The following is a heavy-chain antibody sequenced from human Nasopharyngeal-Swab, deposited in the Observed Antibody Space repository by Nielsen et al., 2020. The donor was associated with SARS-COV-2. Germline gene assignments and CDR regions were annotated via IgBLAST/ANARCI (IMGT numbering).Heavy chain of an antibody. J-gene: IGHJ4*02. CDR2: IIPILGIA. Sequence: WVRQAPRQGLEWMGRIIPILGIANYAQKFQGRVTITADKSTSTAYMELSSLRSEDTAVYYCAATVTTGSYDFDYWGQGTLVTVSS. V-gene: IGHV1-69*02. CDR3: AATVTTGSYDFDY. D-gene: IGHD4-17*01.